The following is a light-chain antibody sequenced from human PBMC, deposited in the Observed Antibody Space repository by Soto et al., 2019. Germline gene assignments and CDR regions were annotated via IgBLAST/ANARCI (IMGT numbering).Light chain of an antibody. J-gene: IGKJ1*01. CDR2: DAS. CDR1: QGVGSD. V-gene: IGKV3-15*01. Sequence: ETVMTQSPATLSVSPGESATLSCRASQGVGSDLAWYQQRPGQAPRLLIYDASTRATGIPARFSGSGSGTEFTLTIRSLQSEDFAVYFCQQYSNWPPWTFGQGTKVEFK. CDR3: QQYSNWPPWT.